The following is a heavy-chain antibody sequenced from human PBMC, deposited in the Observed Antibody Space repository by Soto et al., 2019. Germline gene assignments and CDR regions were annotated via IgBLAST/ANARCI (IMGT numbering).Heavy chain of an antibody. V-gene: IGHV3-23*01. CDR3: ARTYYYDSTGYYRTFDY. CDR1: GFTFGSYA. D-gene: IGHD3-22*01. Sequence: GRSLRLSCAASGFTFGSYAMSWVRLAPGKGLEWVSVAGPRGSSTFYADSVRGRFTISRDNVENTLYLQMNSLRVADTALYFCARTYYYDSTGYYRTFDYWGQGTLVTVSS. J-gene: IGHJ4*02. CDR2: AGPRGSST.